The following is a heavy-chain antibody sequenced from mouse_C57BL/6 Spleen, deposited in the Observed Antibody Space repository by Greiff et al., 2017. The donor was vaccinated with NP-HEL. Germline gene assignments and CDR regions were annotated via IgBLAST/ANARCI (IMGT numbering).Heavy chain of an antibody. CDR3: ARHGTGGYFDY. CDR1: GFTFSSYG. D-gene: IGHD4-1*01. J-gene: IGHJ2*01. CDR2: ISSGGSYT. Sequence: VQLVESGGDLVKPGGSLKLSCAASGFTFSSYGMSWVRQTPDKRLEWVATISSGGSYTYYPDSVKGRFTISRDNAKNTLYLQMSSLKSEDTAMYYCARHGTGGYFDYWGQGTTLTVSS. V-gene: IGHV5-6*01.